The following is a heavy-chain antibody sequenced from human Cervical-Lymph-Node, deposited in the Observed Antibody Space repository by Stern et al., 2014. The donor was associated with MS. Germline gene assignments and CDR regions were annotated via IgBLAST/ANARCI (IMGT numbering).Heavy chain of an antibody. V-gene: IGHV4-61*02. CDR3: ARALAGPSSYYGMDV. CDR1: GGSSRSDNYY. D-gene: IGHD6-19*01. Sequence: QVQLQESGPGLVKPSQTLSLTCSVSGGSSRSDNYYWIWIRQPAGKGLEWIGRIYTSGSTNYNPSLKSRVTISVDTSKNQCSLKLSSVTAADTAVYFCARALAGPSSYYGMDVWGQGTTVTVSS. J-gene: IGHJ6*02. CDR2: IYTSGST.